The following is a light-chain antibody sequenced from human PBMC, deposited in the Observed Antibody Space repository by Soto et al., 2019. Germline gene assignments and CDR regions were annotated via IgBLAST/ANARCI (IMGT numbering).Light chain of an antibody. CDR3: QQYNSYSLT. J-gene: IGKJ4*01. CDR2: KAS. Sequence: DIQMTQSPSTLPASVGDRVTITCRASQSISSWLAWYQQKPGKAPKLLIYKASSLESGVPSRFSGSGSGTEFTLTISSLQPDDFATYYCQQYNSYSLTFGGGTKVESK. V-gene: IGKV1-5*03. CDR1: QSISSW.